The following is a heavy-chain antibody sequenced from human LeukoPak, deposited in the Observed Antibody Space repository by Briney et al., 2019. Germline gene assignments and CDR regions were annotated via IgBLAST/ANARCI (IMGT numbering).Heavy chain of an antibody. J-gene: IGHJ4*02. CDR2: ISYDGSDK. V-gene: IGHV3-30-3*01. Sequence: GGSLRLSCAASGFTFSSYAMHWVRQAPGKGLEWVAVISYDGSDKYYADSVKGRFTISRDNSKNTLYLQMNSLRADDTAVYYCARGDSLGATMTDLDYWGLGTLVTVSS. D-gene: IGHD1-26*01. CDR3: ARGDSLGATMTDLDY. CDR1: GFTFSSYA.